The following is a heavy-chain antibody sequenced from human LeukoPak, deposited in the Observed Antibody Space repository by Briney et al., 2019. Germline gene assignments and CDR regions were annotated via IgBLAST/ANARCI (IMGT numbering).Heavy chain of an antibody. D-gene: IGHD5-12*01. V-gene: IGHV3-23*01. CDR2: LTDSGDAT. J-gene: IGHJ5*02. CDR1: GFTSSHYA. Sequence: GGSLRLSCAVSGFTSSHYAMSWVRQAPGTGLERVGSLTDSGDATYYADSVKGRLTISRDNSNSTLYLHISGLRDEDTAVYYCARGYSHNSGGWLDPWGQGTLVTVSS. CDR3: ARGYSHNSGGWLDP.